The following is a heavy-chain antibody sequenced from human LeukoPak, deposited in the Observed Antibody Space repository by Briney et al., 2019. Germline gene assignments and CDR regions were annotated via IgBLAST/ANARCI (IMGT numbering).Heavy chain of an antibody. CDR1: GGSIGSYY. CDR2: IYTSGST. D-gene: IGHD2-15*01. Sequence: SETLSLTCTVSGGSIGSYYWSWIRQPAGRGLEWIGRIYTSGSTNYNPSLKSRVTMSVDTSKNQFSLKLSSVTAADTAVYYCARVGGPYCSGGSCVVSYGMDVWGQGATVTVSS. J-gene: IGHJ6*02. CDR3: ARVGGPYCSGGSCVVSYGMDV. V-gene: IGHV4-4*07.